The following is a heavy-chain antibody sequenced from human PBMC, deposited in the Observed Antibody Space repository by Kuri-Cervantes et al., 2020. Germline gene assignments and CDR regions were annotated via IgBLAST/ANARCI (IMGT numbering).Heavy chain of an antibody. CDR2: IRYDGSNK. V-gene: IGHV3-30*02. CDR3: ARVLNEGGAFDI. Sequence: GESLKISCAASGFTFSSYGMHWVRQAPGKGLEWVAFIRYDGSNKYYADSVKGRFTISRDNSKNTLYLQMNSLRAGDTAVYYCARVLNEGGAFDIWGQGTMVTVSS. J-gene: IGHJ3*02. D-gene: IGHD1-1*01. CDR1: GFTFSSYG.